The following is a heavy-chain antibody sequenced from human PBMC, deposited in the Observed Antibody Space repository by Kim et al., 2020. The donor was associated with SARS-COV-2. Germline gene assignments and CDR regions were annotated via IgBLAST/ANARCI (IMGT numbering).Heavy chain of an antibody. Sequence: SETLSLTCTLSGGSISSGGYYWSWIRQHPGKGLEWIGYIYYSGSTYYNPSLKSRVTISVDTSKNQFSLKLSSVTAADTAVYYCARATSITMIVVVINAFDIWGQGTMVTVSS. CDR3: ARATSITMIVVVINAFDI. CDR2: IYYSGST. J-gene: IGHJ3*02. D-gene: IGHD3-22*01. V-gene: IGHV4-31*03. CDR1: GGSISSGGYY.